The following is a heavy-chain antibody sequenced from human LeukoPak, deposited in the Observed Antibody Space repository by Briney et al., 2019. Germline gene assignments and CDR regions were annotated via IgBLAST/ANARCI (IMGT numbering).Heavy chain of an antibody. Sequence: SETLSLNCTVSGGSISSYYWSWIRQPTGKGLEWIGYIYYSGSTNYNPSLKSRVTISVDTSKNQFSLKLSSVTAADTAVYYCARMRGIAVAGLDYWGQGTLVTVSS. V-gene: IGHV4-59*01. J-gene: IGHJ4*02. CDR1: GGSISSYY. D-gene: IGHD6-19*01. CDR2: IYYSGST. CDR3: ARMRGIAVAGLDY.